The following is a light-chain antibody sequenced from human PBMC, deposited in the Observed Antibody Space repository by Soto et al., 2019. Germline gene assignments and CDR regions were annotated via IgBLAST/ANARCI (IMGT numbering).Light chain of an antibody. CDR3: QQYDSYSPYT. Sequence: DIQMTQFPPTLSASIGDRVTITCRASQTISSSLAWYQQKPGKAPKLLIYKASTLETGVPSRFSVSGSGTEFTLTISSLQPDDFATCYCQQYDSYSPYTFGQGTRLEIK. CDR1: QTISSS. CDR2: KAS. V-gene: IGKV1-5*03. J-gene: IGKJ2*01.